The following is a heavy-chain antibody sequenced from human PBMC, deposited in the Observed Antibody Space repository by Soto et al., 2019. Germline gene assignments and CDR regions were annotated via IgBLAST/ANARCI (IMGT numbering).Heavy chain of an antibody. CDR1: GFTFRNYA. D-gene: IGHD6-19*01. V-gene: IGHV3-23*01. CDR2: VSDSGGST. CDR3: ANGYSSGFHY. Sequence: GGSLRLSCAASGFTFRNYAMSWVRQAPGKGLEWVSAVSDSGGSTYYADSVKGRFTISRDNSKNTLYLQMNSLRVEDTAVYYWANGYSSGFHYWGLEPLVTVSS. J-gene: IGHJ4*02.